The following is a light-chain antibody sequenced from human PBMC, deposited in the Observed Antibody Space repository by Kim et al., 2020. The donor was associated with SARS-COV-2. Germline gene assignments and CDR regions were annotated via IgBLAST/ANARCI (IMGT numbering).Light chain of an antibody. J-gene: IGKJ1*01. CDR1: QSISSS. CDR3: QQYNTYPWS. Sequence: ALVGDTVTITCRASQSISSSLAWYQQRPGKAPSLLIYKASSLESGVPSRFSGSGSGTEFTLTISSLQPDDFATYYCQQYNTYPWSFGQGTKVDIK. CDR2: KAS. V-gene: IGKV1-5*03.